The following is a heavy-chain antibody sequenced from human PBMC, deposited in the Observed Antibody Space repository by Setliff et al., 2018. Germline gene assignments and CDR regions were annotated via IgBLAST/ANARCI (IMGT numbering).Heavy chain of an antibody. J-gene: IGHJ6*03. V-gene: IGHV3-30*02. CDR1: GFTFGGYG. CDR3: AKDRDPCSSTSCFYYYMDV. Sequence: GGSLRLSCGAAGFTFGGYGMHWVRQAPGKGLEWVALIRYDGNVKYHADSVKDRFTISGGNSKNTLYLQMNSLRIEDTAVYYCAKDRDPCSSTSCFYYYMDVWGKGTTVTVSS. CDR2: IRYDGNVK. D-gene: IGHD2-2*01.